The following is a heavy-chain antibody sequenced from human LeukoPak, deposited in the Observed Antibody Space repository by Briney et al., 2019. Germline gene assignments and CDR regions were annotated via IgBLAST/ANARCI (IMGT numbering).Heavy chain of an antibody. CDR1: GVSISSYY. V-gene: IGHV4-59*12. CDR3: ARGRSKRGCSSTSCYPVGYFDY. D-gene: IGHD2-2*01. Sequence: SETLSLTCTVSGVSISSYYWSWIRQPPGKGLEWIGYIYYSGSTNYNPSLKSRVTISVDTSKNQFSLKLSSVTAADTAVYYCARGRSKRGCSSTSCYPVGYFDYWGQGTLVTVSS. J-gene: IGHJ4*02. CDR2: IYYSGST.